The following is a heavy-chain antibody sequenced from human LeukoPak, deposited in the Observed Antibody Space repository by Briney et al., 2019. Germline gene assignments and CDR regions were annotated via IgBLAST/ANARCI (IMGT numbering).Heavy chain of an antibody. J-gene: IGHJ4*02. Sequence: PSETLSLTCTVSGGSISSYYWGWIRQPPGKGLEWIGYIYYGGSTTYNPSLKSRVTISVDTSKNQFSLKLSSVTAADTAVYYCARDARSGWYFYAYWGQGTLVTVSS. D-gene: IGHD6-19*01. CDR1: GGSISSYY. CDR2: IYYGGST. V-gene: IGHV4-59*01. CDR3: ARDARSGWYFYAY.